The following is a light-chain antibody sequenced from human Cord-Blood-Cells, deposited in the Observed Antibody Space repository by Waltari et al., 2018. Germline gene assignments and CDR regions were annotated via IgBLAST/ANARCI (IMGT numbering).Light chain of an antibody. CDR3: CSYAGSYTVV. V-gene: IGLV2-11*01. Sequence: QSALTQPRSVSGFPGQSVTISCTGTSSDVGGFNSSSWYQQHPGKAPKLMIYDVSKRPSGVPDRFSGSKSGNTASMTISGLQAEDEADYYCCSYAGSYTVVFGGGTKLTVL. CDR1: SSDVGGFNS. J-gene: IGLJ2*01. CDR2: DVS.